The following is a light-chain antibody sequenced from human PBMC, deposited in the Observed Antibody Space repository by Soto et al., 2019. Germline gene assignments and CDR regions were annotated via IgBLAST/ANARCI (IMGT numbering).Light chain of an antibody. CDR1: QSFSSN. V-gene: IGKV3-15*01. J-gene: IGKJ1*01. CDR3: QQRYNCPWT. CDR2: GAS. Sequence: EIVMTHSPATLSVSPWEIATLSCGASQSFSSNLAWYQQKPGQAPRLLIYGASTRATGVPARFSGSGSGTEFTLTISSLQSEDFAVYYCQQRYNCPWTFGQGTKVDIK.